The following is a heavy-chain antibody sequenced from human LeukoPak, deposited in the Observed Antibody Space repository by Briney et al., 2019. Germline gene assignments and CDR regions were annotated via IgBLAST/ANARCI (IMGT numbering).Heavy chain of an antibody. CDR3: SRIKYGGNSGYHFDY. D-gene: IGHD4-23*01. J-gene: IGHJ4*02. V-gene: IGHV3-23*01. CDR2: IGDSGSGG. CDR1: GFNFNYFA. Sequence: GGSLRLSCSASGFNFNYFAMSWIRQAPGKRLEWVSTIGDSGSGGSYADSVRGRFTISRDNSKNIVYLQMHSLRVDDSVVYYCSRIKYGGNSGYHFDYWGQGTLVTVSS.